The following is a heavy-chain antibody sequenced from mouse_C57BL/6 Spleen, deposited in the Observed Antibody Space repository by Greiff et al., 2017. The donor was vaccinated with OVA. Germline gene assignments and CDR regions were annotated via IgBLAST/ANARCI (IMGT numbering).Heavy chain of an antibody. CDR1: GYAFSSSW. CDR2: IYPGDGDT. V-gene: IGHV1-82*01. J-gene: IGHJ1*03. CDR3: ARSGAPWYFDV. D-gene: IGHD3-1*01. Sequence: QVHVKQPGPELVKPGASVKISCKASGYAFSSSWMNWVKQRPGKGLEWIGRIYPGDGDTNYNGKFKGKATLTADKSSSTAYMQLSSLTSEDSAVYFCARSGAPWYFDVWGTGTTVTVSS.